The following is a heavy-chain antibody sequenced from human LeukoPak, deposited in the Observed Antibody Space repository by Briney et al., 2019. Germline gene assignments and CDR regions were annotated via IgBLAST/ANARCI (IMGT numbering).Heavy chain of an antibody. D-gene: IGHD2-2*01. CDR1: GASISSGDYY. V-gene: IGHV4-30-4*01. CDR2: IYYSGST. J-gene: IGHJ3*02. CDR3: ARDLEFYCSSTSCRAFDI. Sequence: SQTLSLTCTFSGASISSGDYYWSWIRQPPGKVLEWIGYIYYSGSTYYNPSLKSRVTISVDTSKNQFSLKLSSVTAADTAVYYCARDLEFYCSSTSCRAFDIWGQGTMVTVSS.